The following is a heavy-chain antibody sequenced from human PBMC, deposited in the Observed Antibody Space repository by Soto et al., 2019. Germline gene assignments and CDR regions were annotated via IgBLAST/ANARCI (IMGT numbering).Heavy chain of an antibody. J-gene: IGHJ4*02. CDR3: ARSLGFEYLYAASDY. CDR2: VNPSGGAT. V-gene: IGHV1-46*01. D-gene: IGHD2-2*01. Sequence: ASVKVSCKASGYSFTSYYMHWVRQDPGQGLEWMGIVNPSGGATTYAQKFQGRVTMTRDTSTSTVYMELSSLRSEDTAVYYCARSLGFEYLYAASDYWGQGTLVTVSS. CDR1: GYSFTSYY.